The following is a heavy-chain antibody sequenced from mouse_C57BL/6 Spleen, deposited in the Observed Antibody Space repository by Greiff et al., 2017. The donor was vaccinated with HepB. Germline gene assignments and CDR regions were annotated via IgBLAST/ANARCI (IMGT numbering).Heavy chain of an antibody. CDR1: GFTFSSYG. J-gene: IGHJ2*01. CDR2: ISSGGSYT. D-gene: IGHD1-1*01. CDR3: ARDTTVVAPYFDY. Sequence: EVMLVESGGDLVKPGGSLKLSCAASGFTFSSYGISWVRQTPDKRLEWVATISSGGSYTYYPDSVKGRFTISRDNAKNTLYLQMSSLKSEDTAMYYCARDTTVVAPYFDYWGQGTTLTVSS. V-gene: IGHV5-6*01.